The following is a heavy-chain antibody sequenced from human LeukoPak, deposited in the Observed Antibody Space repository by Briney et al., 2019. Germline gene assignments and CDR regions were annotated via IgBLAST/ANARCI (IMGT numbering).Heavy chain of an antibody. J-gene: IGHJ4*02. Sequence: GGSLRLSCTVSGFTVSSNSMSWVRQAPGKGLEWVANIKQDGSEKYYVDSVKGRFTISRDNAKNSLYLQMNSLRAEDMAVYYCAREFWFGGGFDYWGQGTLVTVSS. V-gene: IGHV3-7*01. D-gene: IGHD3-10*01. CDR2: IKQDGSEK. CDR3: AREFWFGGGFDY. CDR1: GFTVSSNS.